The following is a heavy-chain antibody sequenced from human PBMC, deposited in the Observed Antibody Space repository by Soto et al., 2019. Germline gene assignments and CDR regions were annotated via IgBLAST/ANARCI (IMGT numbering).Heavy chain of an antibody. Sequence: QVQLQESGPGLVKPSETLSLTCAVSGVSVSSNTYYWTWIRQPPGKGLEWIGYIYYSGSPNYHPSSRSRVTIAVDTSKIQFSLKLRSVTAADTAVYYCARGSWAGSLWYYDGMDVWGQGTTVTVSS. CDR1: GVSVSSNTYY. CDR3: ARGSWAGSLWYYDGMDV. J-gene: IGHJ6*02. V-gene: IGHV4-61*01. D-gene: IGHD2-21*01. CDR2: IYYSGSP.